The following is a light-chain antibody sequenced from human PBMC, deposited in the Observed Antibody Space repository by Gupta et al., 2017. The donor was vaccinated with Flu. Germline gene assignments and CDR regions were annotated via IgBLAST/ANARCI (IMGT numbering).Light chain of an antibody. CDR1: QSVSSY. CDR2: DAS. Sequence: EIVLTQSPATLSLSPGERATLSCRASQSVSSYLAWYQQKPGQAPRLLIYDASNRATGIPARFSGSGSGTDLPLTISSREPEDFAVYYCQQRSNWPPWTFGQGTKVEIK. J-gene: IGKJ1*01. V-gene: IGKV3-11*01. CDR3: QQRSNWPPWT.